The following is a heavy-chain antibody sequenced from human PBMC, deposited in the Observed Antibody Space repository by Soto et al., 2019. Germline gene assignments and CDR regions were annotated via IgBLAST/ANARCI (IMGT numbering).Heavy chain of an antibody. Sequence: ASVKVSCKASGGTFSSYAISWVRQAPGQGLEWMGGIIPIFGTANYAQKFQGRVTITADESTSTAYMELSSLRSEDTAVYYCARGTSYDSSGYYGYYYYYMDVWGKGTTVTVSS. CDR3: ARGTSYDSSGYYGYYYYYMDV. V-gene: IGHV1-69*13. D-gene: IGHD3-22*01. CDR1: GGTFSSYA. CDR2: IIPIFGTA. J-gene: IGHJ6*03.